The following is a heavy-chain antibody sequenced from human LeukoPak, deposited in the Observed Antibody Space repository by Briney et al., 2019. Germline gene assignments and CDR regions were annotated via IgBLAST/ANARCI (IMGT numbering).Heavy chain of an antibody. CDR1: GFTFSDYY. CDR2: ISSSGSTI. CDR3: ARDYKYAFDN. V-gene: IGHV3-11*04. Sequence: GGSLRLSCAASGFTFSDYYMSWIRQAPGKGLEWVSYISSSGSTIYYADSVKGRFTISGDKAKNSLYLQMNSLRVEDTAVYYCARDYKYAFDNWGQGTLVTVSS. J-gene: IGHJ4*02. D-gene: IGHD5-24*01.